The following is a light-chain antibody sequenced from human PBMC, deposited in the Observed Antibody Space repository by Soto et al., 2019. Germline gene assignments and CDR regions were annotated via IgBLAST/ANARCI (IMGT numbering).Light chain of an antibody. CDR2: EVT. J-gene: IGLJ3*02. Sequence: QSVLTQPASVSGSPGQSITISCTGTSSDVGDYNYVSWYQQHPGKAPKLMIYEVTYRPSGVSNRFSGSKSGNTASLTISGLQAEDEADYYCSSYTTTGTWVFGGGTQLTVL. CDR3: SSYTTTGTWV. CDR1: SSDVGDYNY. V-gene: IGLV2-14*01.